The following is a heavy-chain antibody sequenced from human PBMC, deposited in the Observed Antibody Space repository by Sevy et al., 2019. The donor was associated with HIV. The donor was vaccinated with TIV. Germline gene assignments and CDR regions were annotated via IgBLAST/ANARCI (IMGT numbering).Heavy chain of an antibody. J-gene: IGHJ4*02. CDR3: ARRVGGDRGIAAAGPGVDY. Sequence: GGSLRLSCAASGFTFSDYYMSWIRQAPGKGLEWVSYISSSGSTIYYADSVKGRFTISRDNAKNSLYLQMNSLRAEDTAVYYCARRVGGDRGIAAAGPGVDYWGQRTLVTVSS. CDR1: GFTFSDYY. CDR2: ISSSGSTI. V-gene: IGHV3-11*01. D-gene: IGHD6-13*01.